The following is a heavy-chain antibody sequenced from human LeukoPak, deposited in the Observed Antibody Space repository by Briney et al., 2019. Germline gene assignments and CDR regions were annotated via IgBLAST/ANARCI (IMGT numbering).Heavy chain of an antibody. V-gene: IGHV3-48*04. CDR1: GFTFSLYG. Sequence: GGSLRLSCAASGFTFSLYGMTWVRQAPGKGLEWISYIGSSSTSIFYADSVKGRFTISRDNAKNSLYLQMNSLRAEDTAVYYCARGDSSSWYPAFDYWGQGTLVTVSS. J-gene: IGHJ4*02. D-gene: IGHD6-13*01. CDR2: IGSSSTSI. CDR3: ARGDSSSWYPAFDY.